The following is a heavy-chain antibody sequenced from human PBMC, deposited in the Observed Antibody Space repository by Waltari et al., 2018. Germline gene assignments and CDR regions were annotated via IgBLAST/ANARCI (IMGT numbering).Heavy chain of an antibody. CDR3: ARGRLSGPRTFDI. J-gene: IGHJ3*02. V-gene: IGHV4-34*01. CDR2: INHSGST. Sequence: QVQLQQWGAGLLKPSETLSLTCAVYGGSFSGYYWSWIPQPPGKGLEWIGEINHSGSTNYNPSLKSRVTISVDTSKNQFSLKLSSVTAADTAVYYCARGRLSGPRTFDIWGQGTMVTVSS. D-gene: IGHD3-3*01. CDR1: GGSFSGYY.